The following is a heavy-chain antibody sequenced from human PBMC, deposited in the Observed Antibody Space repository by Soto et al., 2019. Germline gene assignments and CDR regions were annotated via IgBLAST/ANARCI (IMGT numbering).Heavy chain of an antibody. CDR3: ARDMFPGIAVAGRMDD. J-gene: IGHJ4*03. D-gene: IGHD6-19*01. CDR2: INAGNGNT. V-gene: IGHV1-3*01. Sequence: ASVKVSCKASGYNFTSYAMHWVRQAPGQRLEWMGWINAGNGNTKYSQKFQGRVTITRDTSASTAYMELSSLRSEDTAVYYCARDMFPGIAVAGRMDDSGQGTLVTVSS. CDR1: GYNFTSYA.